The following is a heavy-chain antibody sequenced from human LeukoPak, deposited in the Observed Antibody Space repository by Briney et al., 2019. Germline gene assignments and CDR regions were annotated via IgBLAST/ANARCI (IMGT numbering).Heavy chain of an antibody. V-gene: IGHV1-2*02. D-gene: IGHD1-26*01. J-gene: IGHJ4*02. CDR2: INPNSGVT. CDR3: ARVGEWERLPFDY. CDR1: GYTFSDYY. Sequence: ASVKVSCKASGYTFSDYYMHWVRRAPGQGLEWMGWINPNSGVTKYAQKFQGRVTMTRDTPISTAFMELSRLKSADTAVYYCARVGEWERLPFDYWGQGTLVTVSS.